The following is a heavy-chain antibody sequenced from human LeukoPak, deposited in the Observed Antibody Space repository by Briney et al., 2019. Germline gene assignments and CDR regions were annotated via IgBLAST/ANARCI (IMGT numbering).Heavy chain of an antibody. CDR3: ARDDSGSLTGLYYYYGMDV. V-gene: IGHV3-30-3*01. CDR1: GFTFSSYA. D-gene: IGHD3-9*01. CDR2: ISYDGSNK. J-gene: IGHJ6*02. Sequence: PGGSLRLSCAASGFTFSSYAMHWVRQAPGKGLEWVAVISYDGSNKYYADSVKGRFTISRDNSKNTLYLQMNSLRAEDTAVYYCARDDSGSLTGLYYYYGMDVWGQGTTVTVSS.